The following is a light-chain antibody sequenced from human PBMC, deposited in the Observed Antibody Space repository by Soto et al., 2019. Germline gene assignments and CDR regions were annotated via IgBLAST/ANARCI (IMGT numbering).Light chain of an antibody. CDR2: DSS. CDR3: QQRKHWPPIT. Sequence: EFELTQSPATLSLSPGETATLSCRASQSVDKFLAWYQQRPGQPPRLLIFDSSNRATGVPVRFSGSGSGTVFTLTIGSLEPEDSAVYYCQQRKHWPPITFGQGTRLEI. J-gene: IGKJ5*01. CDR1: QSVDKF. V-gene: IGKV3-11*01.